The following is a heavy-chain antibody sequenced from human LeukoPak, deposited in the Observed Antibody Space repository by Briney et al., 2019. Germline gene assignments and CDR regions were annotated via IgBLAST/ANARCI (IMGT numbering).Heavy chain of an antibody. J-gene: IGHJ4*02. CDR3: ASTPYDYVWGSYRYALYFDY. CDR1: GGSFSGYY. D-gene: IGHD3-16*02. V-gene: IGHV4-31*11. Sequence: SETLSLTCAVYGGSFSGYYWSWIRQHPGKGLEWIGYIYYSGSTYYNPSLKSRVTISVDTSKNQFSLKLSSVTAADTAVYYCASTPYDYVWGSYRYALYFDYWGQGTLVTVSS. CDR2: IYYSGST.